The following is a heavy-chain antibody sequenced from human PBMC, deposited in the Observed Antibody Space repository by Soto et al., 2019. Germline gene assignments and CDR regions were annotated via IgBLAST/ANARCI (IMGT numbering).Heavy chain of an antibody. CDR3: ARDWPDTYCGGDCPLGYYYHGMDV. Sequence: QVQVVESGGGVALPGRSLRLSCLGYGFVFNDFPLHWVRQAPGKGLEWLAVISHDGEKKYYAGSVKGRFAISRDKSNDTVFLHLSSLTPDDTAVYFCARDWPDTYCGGDCPLGYYYHGMDVWGQGTAVTVSS. CDR2: ISHDGEKK. V-gene: IGHV3-30*09. D-gene: IGHD2-21*02. J-gene: IGHJ6*02. CDR1: GFVFNDFP.